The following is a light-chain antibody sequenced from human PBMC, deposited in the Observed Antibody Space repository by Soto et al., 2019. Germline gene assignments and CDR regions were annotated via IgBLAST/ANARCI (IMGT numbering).Light chain of an antibody. J-gene: IGKJ2*02. Sequence: EIVLTQSPATLSLSPGERATLSCRASQSVRNYLAWYQQKPGQAPRLLIYDASNRATGIPTRFSGSGSGTDFTLTISSLEPEDFAVYYCQQRSNWPRTFGQGNKLEIK. CDR3: QQRSNWPRT. CDR2: DAS. CDR1: QSVRNY. V-gene: IGKV3-11*01.